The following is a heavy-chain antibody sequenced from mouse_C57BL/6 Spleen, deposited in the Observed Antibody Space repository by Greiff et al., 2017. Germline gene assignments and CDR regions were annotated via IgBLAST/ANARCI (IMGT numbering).Heavy chain of an antibody. CDR3: ARLYYYGSSYVRFTDY. V-gene: IGHV1-80*01. D-gene: IGHD1-1*01. J-gene: IGHJ2*01. CDR2: IYPGDGDT. Sequence: QLKQSGAELVKPGASVKISCKASGYAFSSYWMNWVKQRPGKGLEWIGQIYPGDGDTNYNGKFKGKATLTADKSSSTAYMQLSSLTSEDSAVYFCARLYYYGSSYVRFTDYWGQGTTLTVSS. CDR1: GYAFSSYW.